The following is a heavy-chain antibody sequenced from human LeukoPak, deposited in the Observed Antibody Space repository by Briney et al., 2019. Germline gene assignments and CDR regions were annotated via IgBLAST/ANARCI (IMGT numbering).Heavy chain of an antibody. CDR2: ITTTGNT. J-gene: IGHJ4*02. Sequence: AGGSLRLSCAASGFTFSSYAMSWVRQAPGRGLEWVSGITTTGNTYYADSVKGRFTISRDNSKNTLYLQMNSLRAEDTAVYYCASRRYCTGTTCPYYFDYWGQGTLVTVSS. CDR1: GFTFSSYA. CDR3: ASRRYCTGTTCPYYFDY. V-gene: IGHV3-23*01. D-gene: IGHD2-2*01.